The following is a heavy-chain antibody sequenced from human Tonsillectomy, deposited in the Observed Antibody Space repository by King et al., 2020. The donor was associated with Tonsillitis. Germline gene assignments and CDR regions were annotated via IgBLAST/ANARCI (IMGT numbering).Heavy chain of an antibody. D-gene: IGHD1-26*01. V-gene: IGHV4-39*01. CDR3: AIYVSGTFDY. J-gene: IGHJ4*02. Sequence: LQLQESGPGVVKPSETLSLTCTVSGGSISSSDHYWAWIRQPPGKGLEWIGYMYYSGTIFYNPSLKSRITISGGTSENRFSLKLSSVTAADTAIYFCAIYVSGTFDYWGQGALVTVSS. CDR2: MYYSGTI. CDR1: GGSISSSDHY.